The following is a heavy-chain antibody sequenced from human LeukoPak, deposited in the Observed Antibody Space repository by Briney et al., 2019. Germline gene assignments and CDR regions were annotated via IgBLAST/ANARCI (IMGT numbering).Heavy chain of an antibody. J-gene: IGHJ4*02. CDR1: GYTFTYYY. CDR3: AREAPGSGIFDF. V-gene: IGHV1-2*02. Sequence: ASVKVSCKTFGYTFTYYYLHWVLQAPGQGLEWMGWFNPNSVGTNSAQKFQGRVTMTSDTSITTAYMELTSLRSDDTAVYYCAREAPGSGIFDFWGQGTLVTVSS. D-gene: IGHD3-10*01. CDR2: FNPNSVGT.